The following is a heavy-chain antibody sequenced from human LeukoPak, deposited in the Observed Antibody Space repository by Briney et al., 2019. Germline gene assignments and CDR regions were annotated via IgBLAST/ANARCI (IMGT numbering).Heavy chain of an antibody. CDR2: ISSSSSYI. CDR3: ARFGGYSNRYWYFDL. V-gene: IGHV3-21*01. J-gene: IGHJ2*01. Sequence: GGSLRLSCAASGFTFISDSMNWVRQAPGKGLEWVSAISSSSSYIYYADSVKGRFTISRDNAKNSLYLQMNSRRAEDTAVYYCARFGGYSNRYWYFDLWGRGTLVTVSS. D-gene: IGHD4-11*01. CDR1: GFTFISDS.